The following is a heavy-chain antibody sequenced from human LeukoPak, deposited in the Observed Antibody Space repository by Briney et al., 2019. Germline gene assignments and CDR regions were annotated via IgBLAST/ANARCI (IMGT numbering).Heavy chain of an antibody. V-gene: IGHV4-59*01. D-gene: IGHD5-24*01. J-gene: IGHJ4*02. Sequence: SETLSLTCTVAGGSISSDYSSWIRQPPGKGLEWIGYIYYSGSTNYNPSLKSRVTISVDTSKNQFSLKLSSVTAADTAVYYCARGKLYDGYTLDTWGQGTLVTVSS. CDR2: IYYSGST. CDR1: GGSISSDY. CDR3: ARGKLYDGYTLDT.